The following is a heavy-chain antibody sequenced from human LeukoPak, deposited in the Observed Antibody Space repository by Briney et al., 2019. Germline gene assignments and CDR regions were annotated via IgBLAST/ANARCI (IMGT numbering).Heavy chain of an antibody. CDR2: IYNSGTT. Sequence: SETLSLTCIVSGASFNTGDYYWNWLRQHPGKGLEWIGYIYNSGTTYYNPSLKSRVTISVDTSKNHFSLRLTSVTAADSAVYYCARGAPPDSWGQGTLVTVSS. J-gene: IGHJ4*02. CDR1: GASFNTGDYY. V-gene: IGHV4-31*03. CDR3: ARGAPPDS.